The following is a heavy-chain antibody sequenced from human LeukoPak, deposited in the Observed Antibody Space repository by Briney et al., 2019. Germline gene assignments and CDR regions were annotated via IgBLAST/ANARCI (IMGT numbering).Heavy chain of an antibody. D-gene: IGHD3-3*01. CDR3: ARDRGGTIFGVSLAFDI. CDR2: IKQDGSEK. CDR1: GFTFSSYW. Sequence: GGSLRLSCAASGFTFSSYWMSWVRQAPGKGLEWVANIKQDGSEKYYEDSVKGRFTISRDNAKNSLYPQMNSLRAEDTAVYYCARDRGGTIFGVSLAFDIWGQGTMVTVSS. V-gene: IGHV3-7*01. J-gene: IGHJ3*02.